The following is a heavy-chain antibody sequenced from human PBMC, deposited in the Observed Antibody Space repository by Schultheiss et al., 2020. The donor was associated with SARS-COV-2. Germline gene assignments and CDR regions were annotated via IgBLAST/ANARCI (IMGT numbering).Heavy chain of an antibody. CDR3: ARDPLKGGIAAISGDGMDV. J-gene: IGHJ6*02. V-gene: IGHV4-31*03. CDR1: GGSISSGGYY. Sequence: SETLSLTCTVSGGSISSGGYYWSWIRQHPGKGLEWIGYIYYSGSTYYNPSLKSRVTISVDTSKNQFSLKLSSVTAADTAVYYCARDPLKGGIAAISGDGMDVWGQGTTVTVSS. D-gene: IGHD6-13*01. CDR2: IYYSGST.